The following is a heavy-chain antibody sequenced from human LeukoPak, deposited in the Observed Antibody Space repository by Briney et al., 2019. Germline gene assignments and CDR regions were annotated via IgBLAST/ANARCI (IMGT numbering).Heavy chain of an antibody. V-gene: IGHV4-31*03. CDR2: IYYSGST. J-gene: IGHJ4*02. CDR1: GGSISSGGYY. D-gene: IGHD3-22*01. Sequence: SETLSLTCTVSGGSISSGGYYWSWIRQHPGKGLEWIGYIYYSGSTYYNPSLKSRVTISVDTSKNQFSLKLSSVTAADTAVYYCAREAPGGGYYYYFDYWGQGTLVTVSS. CDR3: AREAPGGGYYYYFDY.